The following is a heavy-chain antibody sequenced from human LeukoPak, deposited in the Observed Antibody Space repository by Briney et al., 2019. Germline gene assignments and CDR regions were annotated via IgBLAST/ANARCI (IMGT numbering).Heavy chain of an antibody. V-gene: IGHV4-30-4*08. CDR3: ARDSEDSPSNDRKWVRVRGPYDGMDV. CDR1: GGSISSGDYY. Sequence: SETLSLTCTVSGGSISSGDYYWSWIRQPPGKGLEWIGYIYYSGSTYYNPSLKSRVTISVDTSKNQFSLKLSSVTAADTAVYYCARDSEDSPSNDRKWVRVRGPYDGMDVWGQGTTVTVSS. CDR2: IYYSGST. D-gene: IGHD3-10*01. J-gene: IGHJ6*02.